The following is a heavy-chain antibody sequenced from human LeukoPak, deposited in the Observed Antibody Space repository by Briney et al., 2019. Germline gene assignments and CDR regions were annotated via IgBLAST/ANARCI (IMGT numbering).Heavy chain of an antibody. D-gene: IGHD5-12*01. Sequence: GGSLRLSCAASGFTFSGYSINWVRQAPGKGLEWVSSISSSSSYIYYADSVKGRFTISRDNAKNSLYLQMNSLRAEDTAVYYCARGPTMIYSGYHWGQGTLVTVSS. J-gene: IGHJ4*02. CDR3: ARGPTMIYSGYH. CDR1: GFTFSGYS. CDR2: ISSSSSYI. V-gene: IGHV3-21*01.